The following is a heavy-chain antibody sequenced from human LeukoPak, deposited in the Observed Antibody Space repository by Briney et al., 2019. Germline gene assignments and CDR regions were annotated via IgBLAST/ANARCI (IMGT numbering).Heavy chain of an antibody. CDR1: GFTFSSYW. CDR2: IKQDGSEK. Sequence: PGGSLRLSCAASGFTFSSYWMSWVRQAPGKGLEWVANIKQDGSEKYYVDSVKGRFTISRDNAKNSLYLQMNSLRAEDTAVYYCARKTSSDYRFTYYDFWSGYYTDAFDIWGQGTMVTVSS. J-gene: IGHJ3*02. V-gene: IGHV3-7*01. D-gene: IGHD3-3*01. CDR3: ARKTSSDYRFTYYDFWSGYYTDAFDI.